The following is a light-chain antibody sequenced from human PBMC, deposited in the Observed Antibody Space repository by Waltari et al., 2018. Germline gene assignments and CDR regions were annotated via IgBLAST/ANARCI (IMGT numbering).Light chain of an antibody. CDR2: EVP. CDR1: SSDVGAYNY. J-gene: IGLJ2*01. CDR3: SSYAGRNGVI. V-gene: IGLV2-8*01. Sequence: QSALTQPPSASGSPGQSVTISCTGTSSDVGAYNYVSWYQPHPGKAPKLLLSEVPQRPSGGPERFSGSKSGNTASLTVSGLQAEDEAVYYCSSYAGRNGVIFGGGTMLTVL.